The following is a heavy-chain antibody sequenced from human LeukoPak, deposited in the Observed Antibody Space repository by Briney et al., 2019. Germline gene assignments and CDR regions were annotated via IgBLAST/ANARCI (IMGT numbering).Heavy chain of an antibody. CDR2: IYTSGST. J-gene: IGHJ5*02. CDR1: GGSISSGSYY. V-gene: IGHV4-61*02. Sequence: QTSETLSLTCTVSGGSISSGSYYWSWIRQPAGKGLEWIGRIYTSGSTNYNPSLKSRVTISVDTSKNQFSLKLSSVTAADTAVYYCARATLYYYDPAFDPWGQGTLVTVSS. CDR3: ARATLYYYDPAFDP. D-gene: IGHD3-22*01.